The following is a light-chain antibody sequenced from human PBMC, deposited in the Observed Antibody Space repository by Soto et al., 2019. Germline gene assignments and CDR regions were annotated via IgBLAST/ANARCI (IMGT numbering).Light chain of an antibody. CDR2: GAS. CDR3: QQFGTSPPST. Sequence: EIVLTQSPGTLSLSPGERATLSCRASQSVSSNYLAWYQQKPGQAPRLLIYGASSRATGIPDRFSGSGSGTDFTLTISRLEPEEFAVYYCQQFGTSPPSTFGQGTRLEIK. V-gene: IGKV3-20*01. CDR1: QSVSSNY. J-gene: IGKJ5*01.